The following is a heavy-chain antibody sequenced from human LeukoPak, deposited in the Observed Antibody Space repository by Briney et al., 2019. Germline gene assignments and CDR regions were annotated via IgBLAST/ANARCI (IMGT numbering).Heavy chain of an antibody. CDR3: ARPEMTTVTLFDY. CDR1: GYTLTELS. D-gene: IGHD4-17*01. Sequence: ASVKVSCKVSGYTLTELSMHWVRQAPGKGLEWVGGFDPEDGETIYAQKFQGRVTMTRNTSISTAYMEMSSLRSEDTAVYYCARPEMTTVTLFDYWGQGTLVTVSS. J-gene: IGHJ4*02. V-gene: IGHV1-24*01. CDR2: FDPEDGET.